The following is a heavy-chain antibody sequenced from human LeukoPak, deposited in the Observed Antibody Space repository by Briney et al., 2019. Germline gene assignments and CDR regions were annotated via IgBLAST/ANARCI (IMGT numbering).Heavy chain of an antibody. Sequence: SETLSLTCTVSGYSISSGYYWGWIRQPPGKGPEWIGSIYHSGSTYYNPSLKSRVTISVDTSKNQFSLKLSSVTAADTAVYYCARGYCSGGSCYAYYYYYYYMDVWGKGTTVTVSS. CDR1: GYSISSGYY. D-gene: IGHD2-15*01. J-gene: IGHJ6*03. V-gene: IGHV4-38-2*02. CDR2: IYHSGST. CDR3: ARGYCSGGSCYAYYYYYYYMDV.